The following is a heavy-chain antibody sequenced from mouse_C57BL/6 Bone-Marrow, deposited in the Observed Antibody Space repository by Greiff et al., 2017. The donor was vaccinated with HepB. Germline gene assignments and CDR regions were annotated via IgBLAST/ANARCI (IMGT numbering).Heavy chain of an antibody. J-gene: IGHJ4*01. CDR1: GFNINVDY. D-gene: IGHD1-1*01. V-gene: IGHV14-4*01. CDR2: IDPENGDT. Sequence: EVQLQQSGAELVRPGASVTLSCTASGFNINVDYMHWVKQRPEQGLEWIGWIDPENGDTEYASKFQGKATITADTSSNTAYLQLSSLTSEDTAVYYCTTTVVAHYYAMDYWGQGTSVTVSS. CDR3: TTTVVAHYYAMDY.